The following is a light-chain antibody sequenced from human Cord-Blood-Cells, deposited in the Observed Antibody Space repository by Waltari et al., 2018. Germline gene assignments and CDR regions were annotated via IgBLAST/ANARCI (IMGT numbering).Light chain of an antibody. CDR1: SSDVGSYNR. V-gene: IGLV2-18*02. Sequence: QSALTQPASVSGSPGQSITISCTGTSSDVGSYNRVSWYQQPPGTAPKLMIYEGSNRPSGVPDPFSGSNSGNTASLTISGLQAEDEADYYCSSYTGSSTYVFGPGTKVTVL. CDR2: EGS. CDR3: SSYTGSSTYV. J-gene: IGLJ1*01.